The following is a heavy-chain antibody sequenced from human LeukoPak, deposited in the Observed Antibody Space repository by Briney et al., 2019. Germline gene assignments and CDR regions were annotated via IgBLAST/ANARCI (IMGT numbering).Heavy chain of an antibody. V-gene: IGHV4-34*01. CDR1: GGSFSGYY. Sequence: SETLSLTCAVYGGSFSGYYWSWIRQPPGEGLEWIGEINHSGSTNYNPSLKSRVTISVDTSKNQFSLKLSSVTAADTAVYYCARLGRCSSTSCFYYMDVWGKGTTVTVSS. CDR2: INHSGST. D-gene: IGHD2-2*01. CDR3: ARLGRCSSTSCFYYMDV. J-gene: IGHJ6*03.